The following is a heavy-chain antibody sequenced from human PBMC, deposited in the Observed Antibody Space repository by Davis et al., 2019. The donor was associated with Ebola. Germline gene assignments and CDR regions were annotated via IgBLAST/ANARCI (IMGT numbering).Heavy chain of an antibody. CDR1: GFTVSSNY. CDR2: IYSGAST. J-gene: IGHJ4*02. CDR3: AGSGYYFY. D-gene: IGHD3-3*01. Sequence: GESLKISCAASGFTVSSNYMSWVRQAPGKGLEWVSVIYSGASTYYADSVKGRFTISRDNSKNTLYLQMNSLRAEDTAVYYCAGSGYYFYWGQGTLVTVSS. V-gene: IGHV3-53*01.